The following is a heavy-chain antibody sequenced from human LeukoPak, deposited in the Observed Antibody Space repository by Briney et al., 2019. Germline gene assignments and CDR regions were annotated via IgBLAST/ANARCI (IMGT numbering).Heavy chain of an antibody. D-gene: IGHD4-17*01. V-gene: IGHV3-23*01. J-gene: IGHJ3*02. CDR1: GFTFSSYS. CDR2: ISGSGGST. Sequence: GGSLRLSCAASGFTFSSYSMNWVRQAPGKGLEWVSAISGSGGSTYYADSVKGRFTISRDNSKNTLYLQMNSLRAEDTAVYYCAKAFDYGDYGDAFDIWGQGTMVTVSS. CDR3: AKAFDYGDYGDAFDI.